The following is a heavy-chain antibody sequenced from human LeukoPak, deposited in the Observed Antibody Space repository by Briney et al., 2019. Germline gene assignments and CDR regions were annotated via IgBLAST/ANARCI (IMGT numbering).Heavy chain of an antibody. J-gene: IGHJ4*02. Sequence: EESLKISCKGSGYSFTSNWIAWVRQTPGKGLECIGMFYPGDSDTKYSPSFQGQVTISADKSISTAYLQWSSLKASDSAMYYCARAHASDYWGQGTLVTVSS. CDR2: FYPGDSDT. CDR3: ARAHASDY. V-gene: IGHV5-51*01. CDR1: GYSFTSNW.